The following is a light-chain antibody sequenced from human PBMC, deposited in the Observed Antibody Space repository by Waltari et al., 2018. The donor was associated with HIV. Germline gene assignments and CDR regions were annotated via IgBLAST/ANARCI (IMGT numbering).Light chain of an antibody. Sequence: DIVMTQSPDSLAVSLGERATINCKSRQSLLYSSNNKNSLAWYQQKPGQPPTLLIYWTSTRNSGVPDRFSGSGSGTDFTLTISSLQAEDVAVYYCQQYYSTPYTFGQGTKLGIK. CDR1: QSLLYSSNNKNS. J-gene: IGKJ2*01. CDR2: WTS. V-gene: IGKV4-1*01. CDR3: QQYYSTPYT.